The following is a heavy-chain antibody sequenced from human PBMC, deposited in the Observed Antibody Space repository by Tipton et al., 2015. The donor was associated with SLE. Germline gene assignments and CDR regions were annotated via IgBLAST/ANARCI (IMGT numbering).Heavy chain of an antibody. V-gene: IGHV4-59*11. CDR1: GGSISTHY. CDR2: MYNSGSS. CDR3: ARERAYGSSSGPRSYGMDV. Sequence: TLSLTCTVSGGSISTHYWNWIRQPPGKGLEWIGYMYNSGSSNYNPSLKSRVTISGDTSQNQFSLKLRSVTAADTAVYYCARERAYGSSSGPRSYGMDVWGQGTTVTVSS. D-gene: IGHD3-22*01. J-gene: IGHJ6*02.